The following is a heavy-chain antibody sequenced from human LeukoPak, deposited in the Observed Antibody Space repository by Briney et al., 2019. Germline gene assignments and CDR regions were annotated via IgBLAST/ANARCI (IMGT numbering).Heavy chain of an antibody. V-gene: IGHV4-39*01. CDR1: GGSISSSTYY. J-gene: IGHJ4*02. Sequence: SETLSLTCTVSGGSISSSTYYWGWIRQPPGKGLEWIGTIYYSGSTYYNPSLKSRVTISVDTSKNQFFLKLNSVTAADTAVYYCGRQSNGIPDHWGQGTLVTVSS. D-gene: IGHD4-4*01. CDR2: IYYSGST. CDR3: GRQSNGIPDH.